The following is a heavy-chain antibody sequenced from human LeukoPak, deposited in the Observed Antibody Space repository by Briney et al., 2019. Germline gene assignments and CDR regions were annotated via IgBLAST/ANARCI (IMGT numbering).Heavy chain of an antibody. Sequence: SQTLSLTCTVSGGSISSGDCYWSWIRQPPGKGLEWIGYIYHSGSTYYNPSLKSRLTISVDTSKNQFSLKLSSVTAADTAVYFCASKNSGSNIDYWGQGTLVTVSS. D-gene: IGHD3-22*01. CDR3: ASKNSGSNIDY. J-gene: IGHJ4*02. V-gene: IGHV4-30-4*01. CDR2: IYHSGST. CDR1: GGSISSGDCY.